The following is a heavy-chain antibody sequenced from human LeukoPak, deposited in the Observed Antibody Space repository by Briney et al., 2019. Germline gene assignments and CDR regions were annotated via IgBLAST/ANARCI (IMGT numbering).Heavy chain of an antibody. D-gene: IGHD1-26*01. CDR2: ISGGGGST. CDR1: GFTLSNYA. J-gene: IGHJ4*02. V-gene: IGHV3-23*01. Sequence: GGSLRLSCAASGFTLSNYAMSWVRQAPGKGLEWVSTISGGGGSTYYADSVKGRFTISRDNSKNTLYLQVNSLRAEDTAVYYCAKGGKWDVTPFDCWGQGTLVTVSS. CDR3: AKGGKWDVTPFDC.